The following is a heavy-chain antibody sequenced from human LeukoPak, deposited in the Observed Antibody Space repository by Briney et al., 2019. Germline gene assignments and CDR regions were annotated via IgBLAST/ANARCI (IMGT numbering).Heavy chain of an antibody. CDR1: GYTFTGYY. J-gene: IGHJ4*02. CDR2: INPNSGGT. Sequence: GASVKVSCKASGYTFTGYYMHWVRQAPGQGLEWMGWINPNSGGTNYAQKFQGRVTMTRDTSISTAYVELSRLRSDDTAVYYCARVGTYCSSTSCYGEVFDYWGQGTLVTVSS. V-gene: IGHV1-2*02. D-gene: IGHD2-2*01. CDR3: ARVGTYCSSTSCYGEVFDY.